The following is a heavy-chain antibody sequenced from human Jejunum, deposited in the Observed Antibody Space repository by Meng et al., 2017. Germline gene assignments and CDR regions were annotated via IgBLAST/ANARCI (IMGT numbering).Heavy chain of an antibody. CDR2: IIDHEVAT. CDR3: ARTQGGRRLVDY. Sequence: GVCLVQPWWSLNLSCAASLCSFRSYAMTSVRQSPGKGLGWFSTIIDHEVATYYADSGKGRFTIARDNSQNTLYLEMNSLGAEDTAIYYCARTQGGRRLVDYWGQGTLITVSS. J-gene: IGHJ4*02. D-gene: IGHD6-25*01. V-gene: IGHV3-23*01. CDR1: LCSFRSYA.